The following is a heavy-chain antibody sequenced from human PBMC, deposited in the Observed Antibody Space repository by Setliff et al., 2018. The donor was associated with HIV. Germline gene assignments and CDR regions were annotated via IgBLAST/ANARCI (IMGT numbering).Heavy chain of an antibody. CDR2: IWYDGTNK. V-gene: IGHV3-33*01. D-gene: IGHD3-22*01. Sequence: GGSLRLSCVASGYTFDSYGMHWVRQAPGKGLEWVALIWYDGTNKYYADSVKGRFTISRDSSKNTLYLQMNSLRAEDTAVYHCATGYYYDSKRAFDFWGQGTMVTVSS. CDR3: ATGYYYDSKRAFDF. J-gene: IGHJ3*01. CDR1: GYTFDSYG.